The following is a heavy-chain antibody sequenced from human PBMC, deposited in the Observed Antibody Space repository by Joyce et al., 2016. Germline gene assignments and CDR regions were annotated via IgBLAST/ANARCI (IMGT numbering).Heavy chain of an antibody. J-gene: IGHJ4*02. D-gene: IGHD3-10*01. CDR3: ARDYYGSGSYVPRFDY. Sequence: EVQLVESGGDLIRPGGSLRLPCEASGFVVSSNHMSWVRQAPGQGLGWVSIIYSGGSTYYADSVGGRFTISRDNSKNTVDRQMNSLRAEDTAVYYCARDYYGSGSYVPRFDYWGQGTLVTVSS. CDR1: GFVVSSNH. CDR2: IYSGGST. V-gene: IGHV3-53*01.